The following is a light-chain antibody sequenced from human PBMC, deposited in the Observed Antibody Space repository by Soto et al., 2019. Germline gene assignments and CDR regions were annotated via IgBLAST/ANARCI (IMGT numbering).Light chain of an antibody. CDR2: EAS. J-gene: IGKJ1*01. CDR1: QSVGSN. CDR3: QQYGSSPPWT. V-gene: IGKV3-15*01. Sequence: EKVMTQSPASLSVSPGARATLSCRASQSVGSNLAWYQQRPGQAPRLLIYEASTRATGVPDRFSGRGYGREFTLTITSLQSEDFAVYYCQQYGSSPPWTFGQGTKVEIK.